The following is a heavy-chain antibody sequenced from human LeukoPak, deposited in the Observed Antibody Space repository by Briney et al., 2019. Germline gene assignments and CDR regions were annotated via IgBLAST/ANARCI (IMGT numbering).Heavy chain of an antibody. CDR2: ISGSGGST. J-gene: IGHJ4*02. D-gene: IGHD4-17*01. CDR3: AKKGDYGYYFDY. CDR1: GFAFSTYA. Sequence: GGSLRLSCAASGFAFSTYAMSWVRQAPGKGLEWVSAISGSGGSTYYADSVKGRFTISRDNSKNTLYLQMNSLRAEDTAVYYCAKKGDYGYYFDYWGQGTLVTVSS. V-gene: IGHV3-23*01.